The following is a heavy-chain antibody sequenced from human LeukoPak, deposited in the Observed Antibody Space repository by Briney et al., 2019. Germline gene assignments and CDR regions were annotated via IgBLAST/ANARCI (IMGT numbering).Heavy chain of an antibody. J-gene: IGHJ3*02. Sequence: ASVTVSCKASGYTFNGYYLHWVRQAPGQGLEWMGWINPNSGVTKFAQQFQGRVTMTWDTSASTAYMELSRLTSDDTAMYYCARFGVVTNDAFDIWGQGTMVTISS. CDR2: INPNSGVT. CDR1: GYTFNGYY. CDR3: ARFGVVTNDAFDI. V-gene: IGHV1-2*02. D-gene: IGHD3-3*01.